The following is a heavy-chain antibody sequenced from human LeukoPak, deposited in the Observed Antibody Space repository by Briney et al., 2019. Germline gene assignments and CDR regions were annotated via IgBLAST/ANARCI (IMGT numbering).Heavy chain of an antibody. J-gene: IGHJ4*02. Sequence: GSLRLSCVASGFTFSSYVMHWVRQAPGKGLEWVALISYDESKKYYTESVKGRFTISRDNSKRTLYLHMNSLSAEDSAVCYCAKDSPPGYSSSWYVWGQGTLVTVSS. D-gene: IGHD6-13*01. V-gene: IGHV3-30*18. CDR2: ISYDESKK. CDR1: GFTFSSYV. CDR3: AKDSPPGYSSSWYV.